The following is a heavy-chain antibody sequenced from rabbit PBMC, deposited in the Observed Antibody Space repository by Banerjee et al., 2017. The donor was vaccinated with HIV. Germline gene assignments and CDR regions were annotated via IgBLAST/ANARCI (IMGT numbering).Heavy chain of an antibody. Sequence: QSLEESGGDLVKPGASLTLTCTASGFSFSGSYYMWWVRQAPGKGLEWIACIYGDNSGNTAYASWAKGRFTISKTSSTTVTLQMTSLTAADTATYFCARHYASYYGYAYGNDLWGPGTLVTVS. J-gene: IGHJ4*01. CDR3: ARHYASYYGYAYGNDL. V-gene: IGHV1S40*01. D-gene: IGHD6-1*01. CDR1: GFSFSGSYY. CDR2: IYGDNSGNT.